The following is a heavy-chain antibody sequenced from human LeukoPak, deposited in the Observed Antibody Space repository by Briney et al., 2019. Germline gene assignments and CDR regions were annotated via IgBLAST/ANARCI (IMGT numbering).Heavy chain of an antibody. D-gene: IGHD1-14*01. J-gene: IGHJ4*02. CDR1: GGSISSYY. Sequence: SETLSLTCTVSGGSISSYYWSWIRQPPGKGLEWIGYIYYSGSTNYNPSLKSRVTISVDTSKNQFSLKLSSVTAADTAVYYCARLSTVPTKWGQGTLVTVSS. CDR2: IYYSGST. CDR3: ARLSTVPTK. V-gene: IGHV4-59*01.